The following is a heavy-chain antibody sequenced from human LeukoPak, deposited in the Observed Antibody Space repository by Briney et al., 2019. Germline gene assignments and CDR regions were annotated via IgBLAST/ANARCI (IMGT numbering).Heavy chain of an antibody. V-gene: IGHV4-59*01. Sequence: PSETLSLTCTVSGGAISTEYWSWIRQPPGKGLQWIGYIYYSGTTNYSPSLKSRVTMSVDTTKNQFSLKLSSVTAADTAVYYCASNSGHCSSTSCYPYYYGMDVWGKGTTVTVSS. J-gene: IGHJ6*04. CDR2: IYYSGTT. D-gene: IGHD2-2*01. CDR1: GGAISTEY. CDR3: ASNSGHCSSTSCYPYYYGMDV.